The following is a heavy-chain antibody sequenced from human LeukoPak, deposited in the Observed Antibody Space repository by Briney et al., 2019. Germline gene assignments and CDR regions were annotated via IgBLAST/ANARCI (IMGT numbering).Heavy chain of an antibody. V-gene: IGHV4-31*03. CDR3: ARAFRTAYGGLSYFDS. CDR2: IYYSGST. Sequence: SETLSLTCTVSGGSISSGGYYWSWIRQHPGKGLEWIGYIYYSGSTYYNPSLKSRVTISVDTSKNQFSLKLSSVTAADTAVYYCARAFRTAYGGLSYFDSWGQGTLVTVSS. D-gene: IGHD4-23*01. J-gene: IGHJ4*02. CDR1: GGSISSGGYY.